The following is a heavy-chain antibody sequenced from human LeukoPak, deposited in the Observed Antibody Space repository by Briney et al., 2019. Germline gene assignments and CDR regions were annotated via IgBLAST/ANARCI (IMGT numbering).Heavy chain of an antibody. CDR2: ISSSSSYI. CDR3: ARDGPRYGDYGMDV. Sequence: GGSLRLSCAASGFTFSDYYMSWIRQAPGKGLEWVSSISSSSSYIYYADSVKGRFTISRDNAKNSLYLQMNSLRAEDTAVYYCARDGPRYGDYGMDVWGQGTTVTVSS. D-gene: IGHD4-17*01. J-gene: IGHJ6*02. V-gene: IGHV3-11*06. CDR1: GFTFSDYY.